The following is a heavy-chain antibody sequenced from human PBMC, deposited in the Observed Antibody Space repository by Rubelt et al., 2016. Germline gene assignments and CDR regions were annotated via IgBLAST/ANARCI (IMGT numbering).Heavy chain of an antibody. J-gene: IGHJ6*02. D-gene: IGHD3-10*01. CDR1: GGSISSYY. V-gene: IGHV4-59*01. CDR2: IYYSGST. Sequence: QVQLQESGPGLVKPSETLSLTCTVSGGSISSYYWSWIRQPPGKGLEWIGYIYYSGSTNYNPSLKSRVTMSVDTSKNQFSLKLTSVTASDTAVYYCAGSYGSGYGMEVWGPGTTVTVSS. CDR3: AGSYGSGYGMEV.